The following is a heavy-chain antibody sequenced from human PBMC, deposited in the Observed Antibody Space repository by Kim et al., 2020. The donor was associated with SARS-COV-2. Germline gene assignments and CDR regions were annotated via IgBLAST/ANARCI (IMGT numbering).Heavy chain of an antibody. Sequence: GGSLRLSCAASGFTFSSYSMNWVRQAPGKGLEWVSYISSSSSTIYYADSVKGRFTISRDNAKNSLYLQMNSLRDEDTAVYYCARGVPHLDEIVGATSDYWGQGTLVTVSS. CDR2: ISSSSSTI. CDR1: GFTFSSYS. V-gene: IGHV3-48*02. CDR3: ARGVPHLDEIVGATSDY. D-gene: IGHD1-26*01. J-gene: IGHJ4*02.